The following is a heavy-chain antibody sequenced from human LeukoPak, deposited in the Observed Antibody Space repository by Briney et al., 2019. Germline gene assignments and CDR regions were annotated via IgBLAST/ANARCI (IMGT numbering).Heavy chain of an antibody. CDR3: ARSTRRQNDAFDI. V-gene: IGHV3-21*01. CDR2: ISERSSYI. J-gene: IGHJ3*02. Sequence: PGGSLRLSCAASGFTFSSYSVNWVRQAPGKGLEWVSSISERSSYIYYADLMKGRFTISRDSAKNSLYLQMNSLRAEDTAVYYCARSTRRQNDAFDIWGQGTVVTVSS. CDR1: GFTFSSYS.